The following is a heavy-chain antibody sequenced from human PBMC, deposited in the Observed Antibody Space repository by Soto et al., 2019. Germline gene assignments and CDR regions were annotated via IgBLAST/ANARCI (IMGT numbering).Heavy chain of an antibody. V-gene: IGHV1-69*01. Sequence: QVQLVQSGAEVKKPGSSVKVSCKASGGAFNNYIFDWVRQAPGQGLEWMGGIIPMFGTPKYAQTFQDRITISADVSTGKAYMELTSLRFDDTAVYYCARGRDQPPVGLYFDSWGEGTRVTVSS. CDR3: ARGRDQPPVGLYFDS. CDR1: GGAFNNYI. J-gene: IGHJ4*02. D-gene: IGHD1-26*01. CDR2: IIPMFGTP.